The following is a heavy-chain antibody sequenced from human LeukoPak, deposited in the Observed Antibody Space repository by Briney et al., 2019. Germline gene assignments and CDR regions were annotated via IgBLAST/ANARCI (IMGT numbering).Heavy chain of an antibody. D-gene: IGHD6-19*01. V-gene: IGHV3-23*01. J-gene: IGHJ4*02. CDR3: AKDARRTFGLSSGLYRGSYYFDY. CDR2: ISGSGGAT. CDR1: GFTFNTYG. Sequence: GGSLRLSCAASGFTFNTYGMSWVRQAPGKGLEWVSGISGSGGATYYADSVKGRFTISKDNSKNTLFLQMNSLRPEDTAVYYCAKDARRTFGLSSGLYRGSYYFDYWGQGTLVTVSS.